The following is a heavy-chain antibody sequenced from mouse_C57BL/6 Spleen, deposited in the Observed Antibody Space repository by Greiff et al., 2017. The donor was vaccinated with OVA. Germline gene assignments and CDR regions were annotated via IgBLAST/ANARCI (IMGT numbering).Heavy chain of an antibody. CDR2: INPNNGGT. D-gene: IGHD4-1*02. J-gene: IGHJ2*01. V-gene: IGHV1-18*01. CDR1: GYTFTDYN. Sequence: EVQLQESGPELVKPGASVKIPCKASGYTFTDYNMDWVKQSHGKSLEWIGDINPNNGGTIYNQKFKGKATLTVDKSSSTAYMELRSLTSEDTAVYYCARRPNWVYYFDYWGQGTTLTVSS. CDR3: ARRPNWVYYFDY.